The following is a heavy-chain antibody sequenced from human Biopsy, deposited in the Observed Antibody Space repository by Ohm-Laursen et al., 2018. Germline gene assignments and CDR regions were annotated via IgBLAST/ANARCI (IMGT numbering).Heavy chain of an antibody. D-gene: IGHD6-19*01. V-gene: IGHV1-69*01. CDR1: GGAITNYA. CDR2: IITVSETA. Sequence: GSSVKVSCKASGGAITNYAINWVRQAPGHGLEWMGGIITVSETAGYAERFQGRVTITADVTTTTAYMDLSGLRSEDTAVYYCVAYPSSGFFENNDDFAMDVWGQGTTVIVSS. J-gene: IGHJ6*02. CDR3: VAYPSSGFFENNDDFAMDV.